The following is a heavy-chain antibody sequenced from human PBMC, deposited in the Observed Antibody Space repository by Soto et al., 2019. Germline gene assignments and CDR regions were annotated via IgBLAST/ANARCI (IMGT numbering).Heavy chain of an antibody. CDR1: GGTFSSYA. J-gene: IGHJ6*02. CDR2: IIPIFGTA. D-gene: IGHD2-15*01. CDR3: ARHSCCSTPNYYYGMDV. Sequence: QVQLVQSGAEVKKPGSSVKVSCKASGGTFSSYAISWVRQAPGQGLEWMGGIIPIFGTANYAQKFQGRVTITADESTSTASMELSSLRSEDTAVYYCARHSCCSTPNYYYGMDVWGQGTTVTVSS. V-gene: IGHV1-69*12.